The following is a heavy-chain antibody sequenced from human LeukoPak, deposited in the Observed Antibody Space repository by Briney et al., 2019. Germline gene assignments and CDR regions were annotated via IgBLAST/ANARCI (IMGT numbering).Heavy chain of an antibody. CDR1: GFTFSSFA. D-gene: IGHD3-22*01. V-gene: IGHV3-23*01. J-gene: IGHJ4*02. Sequence: GGSLRLSGAASGFTFSSFAMSWVRQAPGKGLEWVSAISGSGGNTYCADSVKGRFTISRDNSKNTLYLQMNSLRAEDTAVYYCAKVFSYDSGGYYDYWGQGTLVTVSS. CDR3: AKVFSYDSGGYYDY. CDR2: ISGSGGNT.